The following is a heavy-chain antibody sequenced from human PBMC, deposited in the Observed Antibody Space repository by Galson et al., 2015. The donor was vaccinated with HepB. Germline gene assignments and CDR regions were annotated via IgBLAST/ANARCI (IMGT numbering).Heavy chain of an antibody. V-gene: IGHV1-69*06. CDR3: ARGKRGYQVLCPLDY. J-gene: IGHJ4*02. D-gene: IGHD3-10*01. CDR1: GGTFSTYG. Sequence: SVKVSCKAPGGTFSTYGISWVRQAPGQGLEWMGGIIPVFGKPKYAQKFQGRVTITADKATSTDYMELRSLRSDDSAVYYCARGKRGYQVLCPLDYWGQGTLVTVSS. CDR2: IIPVFGKP.